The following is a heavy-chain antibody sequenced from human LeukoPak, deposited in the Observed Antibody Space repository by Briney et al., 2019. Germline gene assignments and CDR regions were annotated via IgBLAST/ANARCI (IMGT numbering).Heavy chain of an antibody. CDR2: IYYSGST. Sequence: SETLSLTCTVSGGSISSYYWSWIRQPPGKGLEWIGYIYYSGSTNYNPSLKSRVTISVDTSKNQFSLKLSSVTAADTAVYYCASAALLRFLEWPDAFDIWGQGTMVTVSS. V-gene: IGHV4-59*01. J-gene: IGHJ3*02. CDR1: GGSISSYY. D-gene: IGHD3-3*01. CDR3: ASAALLRFLEWPDAFDI.